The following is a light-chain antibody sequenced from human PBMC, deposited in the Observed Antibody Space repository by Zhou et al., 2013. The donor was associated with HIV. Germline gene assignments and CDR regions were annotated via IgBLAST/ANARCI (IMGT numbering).Light chain of an antibody. CDR2: DAS. CDR3: QQYYSYPYT. V-gene: IGKV1-33*01. CDR1: QDIREY. Sequence: DIQMTQSPSSLSASLGDRVTITCQTSQDIREYLDWYQQRPGKVPKLLIHDASNLESGVPSRFSGSGSGTDFTLTISSLQPEDVATYYCQQYYSYPYTFGQGTKLEIK. J-gene: IGKJ2*01.